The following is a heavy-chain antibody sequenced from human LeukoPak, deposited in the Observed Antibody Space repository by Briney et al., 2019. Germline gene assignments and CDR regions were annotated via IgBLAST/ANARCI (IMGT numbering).Heavy chain of an antibody. D-gene: IGHD4-17*01. CDR3: AREQYGDYFDY. V-gene: IGHV3-23*01. CDR2: ISGSGGST. CDR1: GFTFSSYA. Sequence: GGSLRLSCAASGFTFSSYAMSWVRQAPGKGLEWVSAISGSGGSTYYADSVKGRFTISRDNAKNSLYLQMSSLRAEDTAVYYCAREQYGDYFDYWGQGTLVTVSS. J-gene: IGHJ4*02.